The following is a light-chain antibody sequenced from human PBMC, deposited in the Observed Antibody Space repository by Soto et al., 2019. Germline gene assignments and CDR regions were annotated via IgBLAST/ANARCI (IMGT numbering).Light chain of an antibody. Sequence: EIVMTQSPATLSVSPGEGATLSCRASQSVRSNLAWYQQRPGQAPRLLIYGTSTRATGIPARFSGSGSGTEFTLSISSLQSEDFAVYYCQQYNNWPAITFGQGTRLEIK. CDR1: QSVRSN. V-gene: IGKV3D-15*01. CDR2: GTS. J-gene: IGKJ5*01. CDR3: QQYNNWPAIT.